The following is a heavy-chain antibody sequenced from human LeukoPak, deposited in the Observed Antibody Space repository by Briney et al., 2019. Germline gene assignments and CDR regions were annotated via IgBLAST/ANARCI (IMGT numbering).Heavy chain of an antibody. V-gene: IGHV3-48*01. CDR3: ARFAAGGSYYYYMDV. J-gene: IGHJ6*03. CDR1: GFTFSSYT. CDR2: IGTSSTTI. Sequence: QTGGSLGLSCAASGFTFSSYTMNWVRQPPGKGLEWVSNIGTSSTTIYYADSVKGRFTISRDNAKNSLYLQMNSLRADDTAVYYCARFAAGGSYYYYMDVWGKGTTVTVSS. D-gene: IGHD6-25*01.